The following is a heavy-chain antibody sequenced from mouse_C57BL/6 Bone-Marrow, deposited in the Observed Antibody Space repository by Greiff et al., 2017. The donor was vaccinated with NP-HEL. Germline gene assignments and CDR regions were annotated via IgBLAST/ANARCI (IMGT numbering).Heavy chain of an antibody. J-gene: IGHJ2*01. CDR2: FYPGSGSI. CDR1: GYTFTEYT. D-gene: IGHD2-4*01. CDR3: ARHPPYDYDGPYYFDY. Sequence: VQGVESGAELVKPGASVKLSCKASGYTFTEYTIHWVKQRSGQGLEWIGWFYPGSGSIKYNEKFKDKATLTADKSSSTVYMELSRLTSEDSAVYFCARHPPYDYDGPYYFDYWGQGTTLTVSS. V-gene: IGHV1-62-2*01.